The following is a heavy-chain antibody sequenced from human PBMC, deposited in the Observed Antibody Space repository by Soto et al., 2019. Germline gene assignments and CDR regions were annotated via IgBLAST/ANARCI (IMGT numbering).Heavy chain of an antibody. CDR3: AREGSWFGELLYNWFDP. CDR1: GYTFTSYG. CDR2: ISAYNGNT. Sequence: ASVKVSCKASGYTFTSYGISWVRQAPGQGLDWMGWISAYNGNTNYAQKLQGRVTMTTDTSTSTAYMELRSLRSDDTAVYYCAREGSWFGELLYNWFDPWGQGTLVTVSS. D-gene: IGHD3-10*01. V-gene: IGHV1-18*01. J-gene: IGHJ5*02.